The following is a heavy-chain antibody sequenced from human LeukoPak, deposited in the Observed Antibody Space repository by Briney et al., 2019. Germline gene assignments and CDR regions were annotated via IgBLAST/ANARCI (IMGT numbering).Heavy chain of an antibody. CDR2: INPNSGGT. CDR1: GYTFTGYY. CDR3: ARGYCSGGSCQGYFDY. Sequence: ASVKVSCKASGYTFTGYYMHWVRQAPGQGLEWMGWINPNSGGTNYAQKFQGRVTMTRDTSISTAYMELSRLRSDDTAVYYCARGYCSGGSCQGYFDYWGQGTLVTVSS. V-gene: IGHV1-2*02. J-gene: IGHJ4*02. D-gene: IGHD2-15*01.